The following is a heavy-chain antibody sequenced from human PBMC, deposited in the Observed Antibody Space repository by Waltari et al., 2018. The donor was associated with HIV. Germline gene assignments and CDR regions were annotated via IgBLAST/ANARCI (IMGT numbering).Heavy chain of an antibody. CDR3: AIVGYFSSSGDYSGFDV. CDR2: IIPVFGHA. V-gene: IGHV1-69*01. J-gene: IGHJ6*02. Sequence: QVQLVQSGPEVKKPGSSVGVACKASGSFLAGEGISWGGQAPGQGLEWMGGIIPVFGHASVAQKFQGSVTLTADGATTTAYMEMSSLKSDDTAVYYCAIVGYFSSSGDYSGFDVWGQGTTVTV. CDR1: GSFLAGEG. D-gene: IGHD6-6*01.